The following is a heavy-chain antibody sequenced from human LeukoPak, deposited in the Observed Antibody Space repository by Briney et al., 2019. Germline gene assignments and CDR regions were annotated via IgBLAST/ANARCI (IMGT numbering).Heavy chain of an antibody. D-gene: IGHD5-12*01. Sequence: GESLKISCKGSGYSFTSYWIGRVRQMPGKGLEWMGIIYPGDSDTRYSPSFQGQVTISADKSISTAYLQWSSLKASDTAMYYCVRQVSGYSGYDHAFDIWGQGTMVTVSS. V-gene: IGHV5-51*01. CDR1: GYSFTSYW. CDR3: VRQVSGYSGYDHAFDI. J-gene: IGHJ3*02. CDR2: IYPGDSDT.